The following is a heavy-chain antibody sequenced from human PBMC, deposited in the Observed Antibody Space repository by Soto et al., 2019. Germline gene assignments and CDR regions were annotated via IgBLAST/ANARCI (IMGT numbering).Heavy chain of an antibody. Sequence: SETLSLTCTVSGGSISSSGHYWGWVRQPPGKALEWIGSIDYSGATYYNPSLQSRVTISGDTSKSQFSLRLTSVTAADTAVYFCARDYGDHRISYWGQGTLVTVSS. CDR2: IDYSGAT. CDR1: GGSISSSGHY. J-gene: IGHJ4*02. CDR3: ARDYGDHRISY. D-gene: IGHD4-17*01. V-gene: IGHV4-39*01.